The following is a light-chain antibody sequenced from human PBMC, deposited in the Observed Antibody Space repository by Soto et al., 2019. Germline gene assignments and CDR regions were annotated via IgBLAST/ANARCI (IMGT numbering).Light chain of an antibody. J-gene: IGLJ2*01. CDR1: SSNIGSNT. CDR3: AAWDDSLNGVV. CDR2: NND. V-gene: IGLV1-44*01. Sequence: QSVLTQPPSASGTPGQRVTISCSGSSSNIGSNTVNWYQQLPGTAPKLLIYNNDQRPSGVPDRFSGSRSGTSTSLAISRLQSDDEADYYCAAWDDSLNGVVFGGGTKLTVL.